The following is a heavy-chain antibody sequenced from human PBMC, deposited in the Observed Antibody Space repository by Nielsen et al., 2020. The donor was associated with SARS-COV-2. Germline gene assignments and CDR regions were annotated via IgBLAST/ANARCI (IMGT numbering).Heavy chain of an antibody. CDR2: ISSNTGSYT. Sequence: GESLKISCAASGFAFSDFYMTWIRQAPGKGLEWVSYISSNTGSYTNYADSVKGRFTISRDNSKNILYLQMNNLRAEDTAVYYCVKDGAYYGVRGVVHFGYGGRGNLVTVSS. CDR1: GFAFSDFY. V-gene: IGHV3-11*06. D-gene: IGHD3-10*01. J-gene: IGHJ4*02. CDR3: VKDGAYYGVRGVVHFGY.